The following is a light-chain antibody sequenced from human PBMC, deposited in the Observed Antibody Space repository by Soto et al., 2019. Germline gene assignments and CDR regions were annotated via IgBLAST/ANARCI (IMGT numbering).Light chain of an antibody. CDR2: RAS. CDR1: QTIYSN. CDR3: QQYQNLWT. Sequence: EIVLTQSPGTLSLSPWERATLSCRASQTIYSNVAWYQQRPGQAPRLLIYRASARATGIPARFSGSGSGTEFTLTIGSLQSEDSAVYYCQQYQNLWTFGQGTKVDIK. J-gene: IGKJ1*01. V-gene: IGKV3-15*01.